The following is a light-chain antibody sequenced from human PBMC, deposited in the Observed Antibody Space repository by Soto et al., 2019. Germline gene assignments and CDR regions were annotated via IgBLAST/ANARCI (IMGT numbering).Light chain of an antibody. V-gene: IGLV2-23*01. CDR1: SSDVGSSNL. Sequence: QSALTQPASVSASPGRSITISCTGTSSDVGSSNLVSWYQHHPGKAPKLIIYEGSRRPSGGSGRFSGSKSGNTASLTISGLQADDEADYYCCSFARSSTFYVFGTGTKLTVL. CDR2: EGS. J-gene: IGLJ1*01. CDR3: CSFARSSTFYV.